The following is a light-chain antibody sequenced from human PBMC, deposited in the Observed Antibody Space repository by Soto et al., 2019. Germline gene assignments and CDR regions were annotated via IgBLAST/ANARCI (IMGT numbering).Light chain of an antibody. CDR3: QQYHIWPPWT. Sequence: EIVMRQSPDTLSVSPGEGATLSCRASQSIRSNLAWYQQRPGQAPRLLXYGASTRAAGIPARITGSGSGTELTLTISSLQSEDFAVYSCQQYHIWPPWTSGQGTKVDIK. V-gene: IGKV3-15*01. CDR2: GAS. CDR1: QSIRSN. J-gene: IGKJ1*01.